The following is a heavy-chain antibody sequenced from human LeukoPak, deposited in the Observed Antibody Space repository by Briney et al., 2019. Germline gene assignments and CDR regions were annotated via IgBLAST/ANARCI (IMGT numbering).Heavy chain of an antibody. CDR3: AREGSSSGYYYSGVFDY. J-gene: IGHJ4*02. V-gene: IGHV4-34*01. Sequence: PSDTLSLTCAVYGGSFSGYYWSWIRQPPGKGLEWIGEINHSGSTNYNPSLKSRVTISVDTSKNQFSLKLSSVTAADKAVYYCAREGSSSGYYYSGVFDYWGQGTLVTVSS. D-gene: IGHD3-22*01. CDR2: INHSGST. CDR1: GGSFSGYY.